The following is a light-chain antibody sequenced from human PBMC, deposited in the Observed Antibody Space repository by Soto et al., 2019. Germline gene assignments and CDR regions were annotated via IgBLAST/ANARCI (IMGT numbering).Light chain of an antibody. J-gene: IGKJ4*01. Sequence: DTQLTQSPSFLSASVGDRVTIACRASQDVSRSVGWYQQKPRTAPKLLISAASTLNSGVPSRFSGSGSGTDFTLAISSLQPEDFATYYCQQLWTYPLTFGGGTKVEI. CDR2: AAS. CDR3: QQLWTYPLT. V-gene: IGKV1-9*01. CDR1: QDVSRS.